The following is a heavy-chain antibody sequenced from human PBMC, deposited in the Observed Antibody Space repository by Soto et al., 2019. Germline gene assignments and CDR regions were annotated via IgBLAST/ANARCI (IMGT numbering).Heavy chain of an antibody. D-gene: IGHD3-10*01. CDR2: INTDGSDT. CDR3: ARGDLVRGIDY. Sequence: GGSLRLSCAASGFTFSGHWMHWVRQTPGKGLVWVSHINTDGSDTNYADSVKGRFTISRDNAKNTLYLHVNSLRAEDTAVYYCARGDLVRGIDYWGQGTLVTVSS. V-gene: IGHV3-74*01. J-gene: IGHJ4*02. CDR1: GFTFSGHW.